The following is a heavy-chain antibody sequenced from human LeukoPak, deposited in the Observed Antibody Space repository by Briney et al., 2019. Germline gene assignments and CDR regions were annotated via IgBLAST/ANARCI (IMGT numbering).Heavy chain of an antibody. Sequence: GGSLRLSCAASGFTFSAFWMTWVRQAPGKGLECVANINQDGGDTDYVDSVKGRFTISRDNAKNSLYLQMNSLRAEDTAVYYCARDSYDVGYYFEYWGQGTLVTVSS. D-gene: IGHD3-16*01. J-gene: IGHJ4*02. CDR1: GFTFSAFW. CDR2: INQDGGDT. V-gene: IGHV3-7*01. CDR3: ARDSYDVGYYFEY.